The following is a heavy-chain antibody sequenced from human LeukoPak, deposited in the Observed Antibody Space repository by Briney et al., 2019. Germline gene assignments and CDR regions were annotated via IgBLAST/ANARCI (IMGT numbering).Heavy chain of an antibody. CDR2: IKQDGSEK. V-gene: IGHV3-7*01. J-gene: IGHJ3*02. D-gene: IGHD2-15*01. CDR1: GFTFSSYW. CDR3: AKDPRRYCSGGSCYSGAFDI. Sequence: GGSLRLSCAASGFTFSSYWMSWVRQAPGKGLEWVANIKQDGSEKYYVDSVKGRFTISRDNAKNSLYLQMNSLRAEDTAVYYCAKDPRRYCSGGSCYSGAFDIWGQGTMVTVSS.